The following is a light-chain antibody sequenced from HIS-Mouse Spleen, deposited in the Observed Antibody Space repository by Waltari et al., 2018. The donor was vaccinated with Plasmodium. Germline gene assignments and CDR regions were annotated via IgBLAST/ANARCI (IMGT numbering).Light chain of an antibody. CDR2: KDS. CDR3: YSAADNNLV. Sequence: SHELTQPSSVSVSPGQTARITCSGDVLAKKYARWFQQKPGQAPVLVIYKDSERPSGIPERFSGSSSGTTVTLTISGAQVEDEADYYCYSAADNNLVFGGGTKLTVL. J-gene: IGLJ3*02. CDR1: VLAKKY. V-gene: IGLV3-27*01.